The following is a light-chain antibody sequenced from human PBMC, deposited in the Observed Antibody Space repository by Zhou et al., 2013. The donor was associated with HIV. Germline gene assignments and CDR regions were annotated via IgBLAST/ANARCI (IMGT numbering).Light chain of an antibody. Sequence: ENVLTQSPGTLSLSSGERVTLSCRASQSVSSSYLAWYQQKPGQAPRLLIYGASNRATGIPDRISASGSGTDFTLSISRLEAEDFAVYYCQQYGVSPPTFGGGTKVEI. CDR3: QQYGVSPPT. V-gene: IGKV3-20*01. J-gene: IGKJ4*01. CDR2: GAS. CDR1: QSVSSSY.